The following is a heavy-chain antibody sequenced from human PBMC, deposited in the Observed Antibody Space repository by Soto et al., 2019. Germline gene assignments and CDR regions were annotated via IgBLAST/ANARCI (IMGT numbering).Heavy chain of an antibody. J-gene: IGHJ6*03. V-gene: IGHV3-9*01. CDR3: AKEVIAFGDFNYCYRDV. CDR2: ITWHSGTI. D-gene: IGHD3-16*01. CDR1: GFTFDQYT. Sequence: EVQLVESGGGLVQPGRSLRLACAASGFTFDQYTMHWVRQAPGKGLEWVSSITWHSGTIGYADSVKGRFTISRDNAKNSLYLQMNSLRGEDTALYYCAKEVIAFGDFNYCYRDVWGNGTTVTVSS.